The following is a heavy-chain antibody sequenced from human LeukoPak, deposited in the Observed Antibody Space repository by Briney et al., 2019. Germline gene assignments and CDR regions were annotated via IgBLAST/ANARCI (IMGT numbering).Heavy chain of an antibody. CDR1: GFTFSSYW. D-gene: IGHD3-9*01. J-gene: IGHJ5*02. V-gene: IGHV3-7*03. CDR3: ASLLHDLRYFDWSPLRGFDP. CDR2: IKQDGSEK. Sequence: GGSLRLSCAASGFTFSSYWMSWVRQAPGKGLEWVANIKQDGSEKYYVDSVKGRFTISRDNAKNSLYLQMNSLRAEDTAVYYCASLLHDLRYFDWSPLRGFDPWGQGTLVTVSS.